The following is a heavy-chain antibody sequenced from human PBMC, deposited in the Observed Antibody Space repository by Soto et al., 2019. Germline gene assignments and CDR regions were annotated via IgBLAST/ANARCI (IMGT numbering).Heavy chain of an antibody. D-gene: IGHD7-27*01. V-gene: IGHV4-39*01. CDR1: GGSMSSSNYF. CDR3: VSEILGY. J-gene: IGHJ4*02. Sequence: QLHLQESGPGLVKPSETLSLTCTVSGGSMSSSNYFWGWIRQPPGKGLEWIGSVYYSGTTYYNPSLKSRLPISVDTSRNQFSLRLSSVTAADTAVYFCVSEILGYWGQGTLVTVSS. CDR2: VYYSGTT.